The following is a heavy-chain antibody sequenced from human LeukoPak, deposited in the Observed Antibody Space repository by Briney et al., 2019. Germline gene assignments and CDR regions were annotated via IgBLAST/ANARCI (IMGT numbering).Heavy chain of an antibody. CDR3: ARLDSGGYYSL. CDR2: IYYSENT. D-gene: IGHD3-22*01. V-gene: IGHV4-39*02. Sequence: SETLSLTCTVSGGSISSSSYYWGWIRQPPGKGLEWIGNIYYSENTYYNPSLKSRVTISVDTSKNHFSLKLSSVTAADTALYYCARLDSGGYYSLWGQGTLVTVSS. J-gene: IGHJ4*02. CDR1: GGSISSSSYY.